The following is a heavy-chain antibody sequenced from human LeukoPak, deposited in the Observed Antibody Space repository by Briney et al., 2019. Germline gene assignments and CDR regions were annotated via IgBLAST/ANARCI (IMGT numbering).Heavy chain of an antibody. Sequence: SVKVSCKASGGTFSSYAISWVRQAPGQGLEWMGRIIPILGIANYAQKFQGRVTITADKSTSAAYMELGSLRSEDTAVYYCAIHFDWLLHYWGQGTLVTVSS. V-gene: IGHV1-69*04. CDR3: AIHFDWLLHY. D-gene: IGHD3-9*01. J-gene: IGHJ4*02. CDR1: GGTFSSYA. CDR2: IIPILGIA.